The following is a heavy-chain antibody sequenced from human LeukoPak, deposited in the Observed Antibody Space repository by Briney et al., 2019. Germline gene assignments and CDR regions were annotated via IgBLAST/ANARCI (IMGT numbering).Heavy chain of an antibody. V-gene: IGHV4-34*01. D-gene: IGHD3-22*01. CDR3: ARTSGFFDSSGFYQQNPYYFQY. CDR1: GGSFIGYV. J-gene: IGHJ4*02. CDR2: INHSGRT. Sequence: SETLSLTCAASGGSFIGYVWTWIRQAPGKGLEWIGDINHSGRTNYNPSLQRRVSISVDTSKNQFSLNVTSVTGADTAVYYCARTSGFFDSSGFYQQNPYYFQYWGQGVLVTVSS.